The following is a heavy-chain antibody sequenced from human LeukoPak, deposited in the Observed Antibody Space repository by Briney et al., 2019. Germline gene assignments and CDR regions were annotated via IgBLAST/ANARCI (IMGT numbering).Heavy chain of an antibody. CDR2: INHNSGGT. CDR3: ARDYYDSSGYSRFDP. J-gene: IGHJ5*02. D-gene: IGHD3-22*01. V-gene: IGHV1-2*02. Sequence: ASVKVSCKSSGYTLTGYYMHWVRQAPGQGLEWMGWINHNSGGTDYAQKFQGRVTMTRDTSISTAYMEVSRLRSDDTAVYYCARDYYDSSGYSRFDPWGQGTLVTVSS. CDR1: GYTLTGYY.